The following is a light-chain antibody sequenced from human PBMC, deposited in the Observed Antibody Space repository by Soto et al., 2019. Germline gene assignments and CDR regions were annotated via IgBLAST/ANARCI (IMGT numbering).Light chain of an antibody. J-gene: IGLJ1*01. V-gene: IGLV1-44*01. Sequence: QSALTQPPSTSGTTGQRVTISCSGSRSNIGSQNVNWYQQLPGTAPKLLIYNNNQRPSGVPDRFSGSKSGTSASLAISGLQSEDEAAYYCAAWDDSLIGYVFGTGTKVTVL. CDR2: NNN. CDR1: RSNIGSQN. CDR3: AAWDDSLIGYV.